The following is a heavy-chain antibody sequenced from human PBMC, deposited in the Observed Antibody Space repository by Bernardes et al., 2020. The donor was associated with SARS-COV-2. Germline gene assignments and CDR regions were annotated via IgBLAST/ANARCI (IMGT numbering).Heavy chain of an antibody. CDR3: ARAGDLSWYDY. D-gene: IGHD6-13*01. V-gene: IGHV3-23*03. CDR1: GFIFSGYT. J-gene: IGHJ4*02. Sequence: GGSLRLSCAASGFIFSGYTMGWVRQAPGKGLEWVSDINRGGGRTYYVDSVKGRFTISRDNSKNMLCLQMNSLRAEDTAIYYCARAGDLSWYDYWGQGTLVTVSS. CDR2: INRGGGRT.